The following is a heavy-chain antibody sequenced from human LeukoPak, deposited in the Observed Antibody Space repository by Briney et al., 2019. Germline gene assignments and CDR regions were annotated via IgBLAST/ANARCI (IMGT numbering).Heavy chain of an antibody. Sequence: GESLRISCQASGYSFTTYLINWVRQMPGKGLEWMGRIDPSDSHANYNPSFQGYVTISADKSINTAYLQWSSLKASDTAIYYCARGALDDWDQGTLVTVSS. D-gene: IGHD3-16*01. CDR2: IDPSDSHA. J-gene: IGHJ4*02. CDR1: GYSFTTYL. CDR3: ARGALDD. V-gene: IGHV5-10-1*01.